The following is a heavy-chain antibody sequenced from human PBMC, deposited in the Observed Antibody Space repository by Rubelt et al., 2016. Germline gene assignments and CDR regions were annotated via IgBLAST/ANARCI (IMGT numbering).Heavy chain of an antibody. V-gene: IGHV1-3*01. CDR3: AREDTTDRGWYDALDI. CDR1: GYTFTSYA. J-gene: IGHJ3*02. CDR2: INAGNGNT. Sequence: QVQLVQSGAEVKKPGASVKVSCKASGYTFTSYAMHWVRQAPGQRLEWMGWINAGNGNTKYSQKFQGRVTITRDTSASTAYMELSSLRSEDTAVYYCAREDTTDRGWYDALDIWGQGTMVTVSS. D-gene: IGHD6-19*01.